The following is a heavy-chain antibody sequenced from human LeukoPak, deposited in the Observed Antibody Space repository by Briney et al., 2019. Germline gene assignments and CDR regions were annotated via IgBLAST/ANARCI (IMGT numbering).Heavy chain of an antibody. CDR2: IIPILGIA. Sequence: SVKVSCKASGGTFSSYAISWVLQAPGQGLEWMGRIIPILGIANYAQKFQGRVTITADKSTSTAYMELSSLRSEDTAVYYCATSNPCSGGSCYFYNWFDPWGQGTLVTVSS. V-gene: IGHV1-69*04. CDR3: ATSNPCSGGSCYFYNWFDP. J-gene: IGHJ5*02. CDR1: GGTFSSYA. D-gene: IGHD2-15*01.